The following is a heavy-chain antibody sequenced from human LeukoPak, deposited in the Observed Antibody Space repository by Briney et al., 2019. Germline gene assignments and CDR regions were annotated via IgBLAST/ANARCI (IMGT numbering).Heavy chain of an antibody. CDR1: GGSISSGGYS. J-gene: IGHJ4*02. V-gene: IGHV4-30-2*01. CDR2: IYHSGST. Sequence: PSQTLSLTCAVSGGSISSGGYSWSWIRQPPGKGLEWIGYIYHSGSTYYNPSLKSRVTISVDGSKNQFSLKLSSVTAADTAVYYCARFTYYDFWSGYPTGYLDYWGQGTLVTVSS. CDR3: ARFTYYDFWSGYPTGYLDY. D-gene: IGHD3-3*01.